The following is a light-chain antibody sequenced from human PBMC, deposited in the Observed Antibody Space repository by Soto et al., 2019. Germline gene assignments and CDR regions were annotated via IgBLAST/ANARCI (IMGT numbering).Light chain of an antibody. Sequence: QSVLTQPASVSGSPGQSITISCTGTSSDVGGYNYVSWYQQHPGKAPKLLVFDVSYRPSGVSNRFSGSRSGSTASLTISGLQAEDEADYYCSSYTSSTTLVFGGGTQLTVL. CDR1: SSDVGGYNY. J-gene: IGLJ2*01. CDR2: DVS. CDR3: SSYTSSTTLV. V-gene: IGLV2-14*01.